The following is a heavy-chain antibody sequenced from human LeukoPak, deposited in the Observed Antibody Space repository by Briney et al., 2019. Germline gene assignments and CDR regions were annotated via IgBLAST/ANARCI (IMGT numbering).Heavy chain of an antibody. CDR3: ARRTARWFDP. J-gene: IGHJ5*02. Sequence: SSETLSLTCAVSGDSINSYYWSWIRQPPGKGLERIGDIYYSGSTNYSPSLKSRVHISVDRSTNQFSLKVISVTAADTAVYYCARRTARWFDPWGQGTLVTVSS. V-gene: IGHV4-59*08. CDR1: GDSINSYY. CDR2: IYYSGST.